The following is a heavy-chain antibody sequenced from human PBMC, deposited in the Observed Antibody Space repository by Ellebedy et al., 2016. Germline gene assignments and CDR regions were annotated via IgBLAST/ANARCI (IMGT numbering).Heavy chain of an antibody. J-gene: IGHJ3*02. V-gene: IGHV4-31*02. Sequence: SQTLSLTCAVSGYSISSGYHHWSWIRQVPGKGLEWIGYIHYGGSTYYNPSLKSRSTISVDKSKNQVSLKLTSLTAADTAVYYCARVLDVSGTTDDAFDIWGQGTQVTVSS. D-gene: IGHD1-1*01. CDR3: ARVLDVSGTTDDAFDI. CDR2: IHYGGST. CDR1: GYSISSGYHH.